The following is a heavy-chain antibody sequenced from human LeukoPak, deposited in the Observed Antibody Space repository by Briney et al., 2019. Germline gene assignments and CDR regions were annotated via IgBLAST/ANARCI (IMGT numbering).Heavy chain of an antibody. CDR1: GFTFSSYW. V-gene: IGHV3-7*01. Sequence: GGSLRLSCAASGFTFSSYWMSWVRQAPGKGLEWVANIKQDGREKYYVDSAKGRFTISRDNAKNSLYLQMNSLRAEDTAVYYCARERWVVPAAILGYYYYYMDVWGKGTTVTVSS. D-gene: IGHD2-2*02. CDR2: IKQDGREK. CDR3: ARERWVVPAAILGYYYYYMDV. J-gene: IGHJ6*03.